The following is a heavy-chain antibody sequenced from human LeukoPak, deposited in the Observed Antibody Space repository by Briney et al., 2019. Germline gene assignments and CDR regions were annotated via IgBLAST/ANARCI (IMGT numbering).Heavy chain of an antibody. J-gene: IGHJ4*02. Sequence: SETLSLTCAVYGGSFSGYYWSWIRQPPGKGLEWIGEINHSGSTNYNPSLKSRVTISVDTSKNQFSLKLSFVTAADTAVYYCARARFLEWLLSARYFDYWGQGTLVTVSS. CDR2: INHSGST. CDR1: GGSFSGYY. CDR3: ARARFLEWLLSARYFDY. V-gene: IGHV4-34*01. D-gene: IGHD3-3*01.